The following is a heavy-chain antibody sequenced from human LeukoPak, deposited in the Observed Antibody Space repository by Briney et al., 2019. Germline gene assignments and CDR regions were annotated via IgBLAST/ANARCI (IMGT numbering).Heavy chain of an antibody. J-gene: IGHJ4*02. CDR3: ARDYYGSGSYYNRGFDY. CDR1: GFTFSSYW. D-gene: IGHD3-10*01. CDR2: IKQDGSEK. V-gene: IGHV3-7*03. Sequence: PGGSLRPSCAASGFTFSSYWMSWVRQAPGKGLEWVANIKQDGSEKYYVDSAKGRFTISRDNAKNSLYLQMNSLRAEDTAVYYCARDYYGSGSYYNRGFDYWGQGTLVTVSS.